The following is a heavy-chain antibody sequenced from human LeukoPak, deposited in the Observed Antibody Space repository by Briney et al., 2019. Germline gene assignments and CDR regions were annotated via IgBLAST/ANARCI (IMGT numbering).Heavy chain of an antibody. CDR3: ARDMWRNGYSNTFNL. V-gene: IGHV3-7*01. D-gene: IGHD3-22*01. J-gene: IGHJ3*01. CDR1: GFTFSSYW. CDR2: IKQDGSEK. Sequence: AGSLRLSCAASGFTFSSYWMSWVRQAPGKGLERVANIKQDGSEKYYVDSVKGRFTISRDNSKNTLDLQMNSLRAEETAVYYCARDMWRNGYSNTFNLWGQGTMVTVSS.